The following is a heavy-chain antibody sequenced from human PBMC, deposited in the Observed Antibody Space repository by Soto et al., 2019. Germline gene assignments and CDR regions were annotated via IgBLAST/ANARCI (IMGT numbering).Heavy chain of an antibody. CDR2: IYHSGST. CDR3: ARGYYDSSGYSNWFDP. V-gene: IGHV4-30-2*01. J-gene: IGHJ5*02. Sequence: WRWIRQPPGKGLEWIGYIYHSGSTYYNPSLKSRVTISVDRSKNQFSLKLSSVTAADTAVYYCARGYYDSSGYSNWFDPWGQGTLVTVSS. D-gene: IGHD3-22*01.